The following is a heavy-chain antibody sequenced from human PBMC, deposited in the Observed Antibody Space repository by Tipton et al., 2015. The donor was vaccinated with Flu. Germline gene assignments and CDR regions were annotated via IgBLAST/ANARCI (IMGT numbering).Heavy chain of an antibody. J-gene: IGHJ2*01. V-gene: IGHV4-39*01. CDR1: GDSISSTIYY. Sequence: GLVKPSETLSLTCIVSGDSISSTIYYWGWIRQPPGKGLEWIASIYYSDNSYYNPSLKSRVTISVDTSKNQFSLRLSSVTAADTAIYYCVRHGGYNYGFPRYFDLWGRGTLVTVTS. D-gene: IGHD5-18*01. CDR3: VRHGGYNYGFPRYFDL. CDR2: IYYSDNS.